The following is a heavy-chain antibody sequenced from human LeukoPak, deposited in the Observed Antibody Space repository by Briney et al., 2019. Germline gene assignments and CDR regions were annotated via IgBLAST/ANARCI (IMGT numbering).Heavy chain of an antibody. CDR2: MNPNSGNT. CDR1: GYTFTSYD. Sequence: GASVKVSCKASGYTFTSYDINWVRQATGQGLEWMGWMNPNSGNTGYAQKFQGRVTMTRNTSISTAYMELSSLRSEDTAVNYCARKDGSGSYYNVYGVWGQGTMVTVSS. CDR3: ARKDGSGSYYNVYGV. D-gene: IGHD3-10*01. V-gene: IGHV1-8*01. J-gene: IGHJ3*01.